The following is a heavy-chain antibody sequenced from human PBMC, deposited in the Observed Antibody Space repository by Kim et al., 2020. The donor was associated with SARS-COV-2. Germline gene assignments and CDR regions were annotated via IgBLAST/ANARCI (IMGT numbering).Heavy chain of an antibody. V-gene: IGHV4-34*01. CDR3: ARERIVVVPAAGYYYYGM. D-gene: IGHD2-2*01. Sequence: SETLSLTCAVYGGSFSGYYWSWIRQPPGKGLEWIGEINHSGSTNYNPSLKSRVTISVDTSKNQFSLKLSSVTAADTAVYYCARERIVVVPAAGYYYYGM. CDR2: INHSGST. J-gene: IGHJ6*01. CDR1: GGSFSGYY.